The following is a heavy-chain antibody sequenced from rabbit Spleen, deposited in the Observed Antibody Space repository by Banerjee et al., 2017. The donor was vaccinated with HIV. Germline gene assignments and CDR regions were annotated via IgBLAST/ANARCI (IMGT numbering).Heavy chain of an antibody. CDR1: GFTLSSYY. CDR2: IDPLFAST. CDR3: ARDGAGGSYFAL. Sequence: QLEESAGGLVQPGGSLKLSCKASGFTLSSYYMNWVRQAPGKGLEWIGYIDPLFASTYYASWVNGRFSISRENTQNTVYLQMTSLTAADTATYFCARDGAGGSYFALWGPGTLVTVS. V-gene: IGHV1S7*01. D-gene: IGHD8-1*01. J-gene: IGHJ4*01.